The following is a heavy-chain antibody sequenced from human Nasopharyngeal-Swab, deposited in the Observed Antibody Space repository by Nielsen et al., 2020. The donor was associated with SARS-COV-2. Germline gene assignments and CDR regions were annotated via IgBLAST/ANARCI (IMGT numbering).Heavy chain of an antibody. CDR3: ARHYGHVVVTDNWFDP. CDR2: ISYTGST. Sequence: GSLRLSCAVSGGSISSGGYYWSWIRQPPGKGLEWIGYISYTGSTSYNPSLKSRVTISLDTSKTQFSLKLRSVTAADTAVYYCARHYGHVVVTDNWFDPWGQGTLVTVSS. J-gene: IGHJ5*02. CDR1: GGSISSGGYY. D-gene: IGHD2-21*02. V-gene: IGHV4-61*08.